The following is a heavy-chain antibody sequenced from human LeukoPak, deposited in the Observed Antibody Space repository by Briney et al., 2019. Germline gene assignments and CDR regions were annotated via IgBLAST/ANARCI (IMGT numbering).Heavy chain of an antibody. CDR3: ARGLGVVVVAAKSGYMDV. J-gene: IGHJ6*03. Sequence: PSETLSLTCAVYGGSFSGYYWSWIRQPPGKGLEWIGEINHSGSTNYNPSLKSRVTISVDTSKNQFSLKLSSVTAADTAVYYCARGLGVVVVAAKSGYMDVWGKGTTVTVSS. CDR1: GGSFSGYY. D-gene: IGHD2-15*01. V-gene: IGHV4-34*01. CDR2: INHSGST.